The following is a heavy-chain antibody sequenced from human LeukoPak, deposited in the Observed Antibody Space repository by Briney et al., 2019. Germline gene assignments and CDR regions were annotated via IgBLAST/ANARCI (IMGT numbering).Heavy chain of an antibody. CDR2: ISGGGGT. V-gene: IGHV3-66*01. Sequence: PGGSLRLSCAASGFTVSNNFMSCVRQAPGQGLEWVSLISGGGGTYYAASVKGRFTISRGNSENSLYLQMNSLRPEDTAAYYCARVVDSTRAFHIWGQGTLVTVSS. D-gene: IGHD2-21*01. J-gene: IGHJ3*02. CDR1: GFTVSNNF. CDR3: ARVVDSTRAFHI.